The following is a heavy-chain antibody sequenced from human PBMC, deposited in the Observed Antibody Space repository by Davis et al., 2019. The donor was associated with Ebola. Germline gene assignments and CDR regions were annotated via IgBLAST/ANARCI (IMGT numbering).Heavy chain of an antibody. CDR2: IIPTIGTA. Sequence: SVKVSCKPSGGTFSSYAISWVRQAPGQGLEWMGGIIPTIGTASYAQKFQGRVTITADESTSTAYMELSSLRADDTAVYYCARFGDGFFHHYYFYDTDVWGKGTTVTVS. D-gene: IGHD3-16*01. V-gene: IGHV1-69*13. CDR1: GGTFSSYA. CDR3: ARFGDGFFHHYYFYDTDV. J-gene: IGHJ6*04.